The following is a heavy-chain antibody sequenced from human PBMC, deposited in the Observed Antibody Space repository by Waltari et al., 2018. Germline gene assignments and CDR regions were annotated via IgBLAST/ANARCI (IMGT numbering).Heavy chain of an antibody. D-gene: IGHD2-2*01. CDR1: GGSFSGYY. CDR2: INHSGST. CDR3: GNAHFDY. J-gene: IGHJ4*02. V-gene: IGHV4-34*01. Sequence: QVQLQQWGAGLLKPSETLSLPCAVYGGSFSGYYWSWIRQPPGKGLEWIGEINHSGSTNYNPSLKSRVTISVDTSKNQFSLKLSSVTAADTAVYYCGNAHFDYWGQGTLVTVSS.